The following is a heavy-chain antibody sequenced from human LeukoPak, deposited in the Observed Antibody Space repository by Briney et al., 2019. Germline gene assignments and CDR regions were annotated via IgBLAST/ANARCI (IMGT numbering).Heavy chain of an antibody. J-gene: IGHJ4*02. CDR1: GYTFTGYY. V-gene: IGHV1-2*02. CDR2: INPNSGGT. CDR3: ASSLAAAGYYFDY. D-gene: IGHD6-13*01. Sequence: GASVKVSCKASGYTFTGYYMHWVRQAPGQGLEWMGWINPNSGGTNYAQKFQGRVTMTRDTSTSTVYMELSSLRSEDTAVYYCASSLAAAGYYFDYWGRGTLVTVSS.